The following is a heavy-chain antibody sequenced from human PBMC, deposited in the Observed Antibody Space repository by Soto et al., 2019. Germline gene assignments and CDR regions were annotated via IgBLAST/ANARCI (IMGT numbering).Heavy chain of an antibody. J-gene: IGHJ4*02. CDR2: IIPILGIA. CDR1: GGTFSSYT. Sequence: QVQLVQSGAEVKKPGSSVKVSCKASGGTFSSYTISWVRQAPGQGLEWMGRIIPILGIANYAQKFQDRVTITADKSTSTAYMELSSLRSEDTAVYYCARDTYSGYVGGHFDYWGQGTLVTVSS. D-gene: IGHD5-12*01. V-gene: IGHV1-69*08. CDR3: ARDTYSGYVGGHFDY.